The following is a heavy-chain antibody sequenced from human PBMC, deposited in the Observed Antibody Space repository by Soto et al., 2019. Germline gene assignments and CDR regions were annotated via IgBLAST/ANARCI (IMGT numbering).Heavy chain of an antibody. J-gene: IGHJ4*02. CDR3: ARESSYCSGGSCYPDY. D-gene: IGHD2-15*01. V-gene: IGHV1-69*08. Sequence: QVQLVQSGAEVKKPGSSVKVSCKASGGTFSSYTISWVRQAPGQGLEWMGRIIPILGIANYAQKFQGRVTITADKSTRTAYMELSSLRSEDTAVYYCARESSYCSGGSCYPDYWGQGTLVTVSS. CDR2: IIPILGIA. CDR1: GGTFSSYT.